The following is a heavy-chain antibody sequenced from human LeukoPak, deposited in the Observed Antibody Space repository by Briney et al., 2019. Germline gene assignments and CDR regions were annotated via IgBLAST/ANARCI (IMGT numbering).Heavy chain of an antibody. J-gene: IGHJ4*02. CDR3: AREKQSGGTPFDY. CDR1: GFTFTGHS. V-gene: IGHV3-30*04. Sequence: GGSLRLSCVASGFTFTGHSMHWVRQAPGKGLEWVAVVADDEKTIFYADSLKGRFTVSRDNSKNTVYLQMNSLRDEDTAVYYCAREKQSGGTPFDYWGQESLVTVSS. D-gene: IGHD1-26*01. CDR2: VADDEKTI.